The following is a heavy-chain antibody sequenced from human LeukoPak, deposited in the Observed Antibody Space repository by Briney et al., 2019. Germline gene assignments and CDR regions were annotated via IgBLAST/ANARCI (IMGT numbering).Heavy chain of an antibody. CDR1: GSTFSSYA. Sequence: PGRSLRLSCAASGSTFSSYAMHWVRQAPGKGLEWVAVISYDGSNKYYADSVKGRFTISRDNSKNTLYLQMNSLRAEDTAVYYCARDASTILELDYWGQGTLVTVSS. J-gene: IGHJ4*02. D-gene: IGHD3-3*01. CDR3: ARDASTILELDY. CDR2: ISYDGSNK. V-gene: IGHV3-30-3*01.